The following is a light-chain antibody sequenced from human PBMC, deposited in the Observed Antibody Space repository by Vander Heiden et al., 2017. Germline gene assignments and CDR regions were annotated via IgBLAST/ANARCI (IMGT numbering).Light chain of an antibody. CDR3: QQSYSTPAT. CDR1: QSISSY. J-gene: IGKJ3*01. Sequence: DIRMTQSPSSLSASVGDRVTITCRASQSISSYLNWYQQKPGKAPKRLIYAASSLQSGVPSRSSGSGSGTDFTLTISSLQPEDFATYYCQQSYSTPATFGPGTKVDIK. CDR2: AAS. V-gene: IGKV1-39*01.